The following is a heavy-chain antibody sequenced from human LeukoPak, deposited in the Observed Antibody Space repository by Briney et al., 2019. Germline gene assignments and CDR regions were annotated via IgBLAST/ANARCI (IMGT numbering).Heavy chain of an antibody. J-gene: IGHJ5*02. CDR2: INSDGSST. CDR3: ARVPDGYNLGTYFDP. CDR1: GFTFSSYS. Sequence: GGSLRLSCAASGFTFSSYSMNWVRQAPGKGLVWVSRINSDGSSTSYADSVKGRFTISRDNSKNTLYLQMNSLRAEDTAVYYCARVPDGYNLGTYFDPWGQGTLVTVSS. D-gene: IGHD5-24*01. V-gene: IGHV3-74*01.